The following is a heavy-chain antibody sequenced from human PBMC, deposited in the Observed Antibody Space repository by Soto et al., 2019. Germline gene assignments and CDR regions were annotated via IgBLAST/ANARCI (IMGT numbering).Heavy chain of an antibody. Sequence: QVQLQQWGAGLLKPSETLSLTCAVYGGSFSGYYWSWIRQPPGKGLAWIGEINHSGSTNYNPSLTSRVTISVDTSKDQFSLKLSSVTAADTAVYYCARHRRFGELFPGGWFDPWGQGTLVTVSS. CDR2: INHSGST. CDR3: ARHRRFGELFPGGWFDP. D-gene: IGHD3-10*01. CDR1: GGSFSGYY. J-gene: IGHJ5*02. V-gene: IGHV4-34*01.